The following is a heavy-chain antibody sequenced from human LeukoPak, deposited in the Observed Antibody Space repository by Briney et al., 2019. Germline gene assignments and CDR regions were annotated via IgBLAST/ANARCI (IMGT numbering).Heavy chain of an antibody. CDR3: ARHAGGISATGTRPFDY. J-gene: IGHJ4*02. Sequence: SETLSLTCTVSGASFSSSTYYWGWIRQPPGKGLEWIGSIYYSGSTYYNPSLKSRVTMSVDTSKNQFSLKLSSVTAADTAVYYCARHAGGISATGTRPFDYWGQGTLVTASS. D-gene: IGHD6-13*01. CDR2: IYYSGST. CDR1: GASFSSSTYY. V-gene: IGHV4-39*01.